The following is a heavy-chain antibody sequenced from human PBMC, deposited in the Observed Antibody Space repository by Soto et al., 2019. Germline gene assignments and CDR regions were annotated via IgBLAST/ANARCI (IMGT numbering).Heavy chain of an antibody. Sequence: SETLSLTCTVSGGSISSGGYYWSWIRQHPGKGLEWIGYIYYNGNTYYNPSLESRVAISIETSKNQFSLKLRSVTAADTAVYYCARDQRFLEWLNYFGMDVWGQGTTVTVSS. CDR2: IYYNGNT. V-gene: IGHV4-31*03. CDR1: GGSISSGGYY. CDR3: ARDQRFLEWLNYFGMDV. J-gene: IGHJ6*02. D-gene: IGHD3-3*01.